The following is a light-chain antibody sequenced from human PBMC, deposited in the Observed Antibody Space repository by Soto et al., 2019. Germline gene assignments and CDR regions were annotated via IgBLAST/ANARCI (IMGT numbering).Light chain of an antibody. J-gene: IGLJ3*02. CDR1: SGSVSTSYY. V-gene: IGLV8-61*01. Sequence: QTVVTQEPSFSVSPGGTVTLTCGLSSGSVSTSYYPSWYQQTPGQAPRTLIYNTNTRSSGVPDLFSGSILWNKAALTITGAQADDESDYYCVLYMGSGIWVFGGGTKLTVL. CDR3: VLYMGSGIWV. CDR2: NTN.